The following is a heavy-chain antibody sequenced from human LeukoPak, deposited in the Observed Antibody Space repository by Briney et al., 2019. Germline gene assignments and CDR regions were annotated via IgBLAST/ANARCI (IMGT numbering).Heavy chain of an antibody. D-gene: IGHD3-10*01. J-gene: IGHJ4*02. CDR3: AKDKGEFGELLPSYFDY. CDR2: INQDSSEK. Sequence: GGSLRLSCAASGFTFSNYWMSWVRQAPGKGLEWVANINQDSSEKYYVDSVKGRFTISRDNAKNSLYLQMNSLRAEDTALYYCAKDKGEFGELLPSYFDYWGQGTLVTVSS. CDR1: GFTFSNYW. V-gene: IGHV3-7*03.